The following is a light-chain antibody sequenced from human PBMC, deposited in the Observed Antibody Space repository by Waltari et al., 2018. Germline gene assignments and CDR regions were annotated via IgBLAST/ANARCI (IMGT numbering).Light chain of an antibody. J-gene: IGKJ1*01. CDR3: QQYYDNPWT. V-gene: IGKV4-1*01. Sequence: DIVMTQSPDSLAVSLGERATINCKSSQSVLYSSNNRNYLAWYQQKPGQPPKLLIYWASTRESGVPDRFSGSGSGTDFTLTIRSLQAEDVAVYYCQQYYDNPWTFGQGTKVEIK. CDR1: QSVLYSSNNRNY. CDR2: WAS.